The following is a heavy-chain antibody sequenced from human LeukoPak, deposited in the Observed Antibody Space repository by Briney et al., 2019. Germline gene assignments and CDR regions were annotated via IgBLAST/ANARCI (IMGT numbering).Heavy chain of an antibody. D-gene: IGHD1-26*01. V-gene: IGHV1-69*13. CDR2: XXXXFGTA. CDR1: GGTFSSYA. CDR3: ARXXYSGSPSPYYYYGMDV. Sequence: SVKVACKASGGTFSSYAISWVRQAPGQGLEXXXXXXXXFGTANYAQKFXXXVTITADESTSTAYMELSSLRSEDTAVYYCARXXYSGSPSPYYYYGMDVWGQGTTVTVSS. J-gene: IGHJ6*02.